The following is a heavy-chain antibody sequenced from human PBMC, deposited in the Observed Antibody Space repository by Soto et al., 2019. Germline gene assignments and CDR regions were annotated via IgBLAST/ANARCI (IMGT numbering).Heavy chain of an antibody. J-gene: IGHJ4*02. CDR2: IYYSGTT. Sequence: SETLSLTCAVSGYSLNNDNWWGWIRQPPGKGLEWIGYIYYSGTTYYNPSLKSRVTLSVDMSKNQFSLNLNSVTAVDTAVYFCARNFGHGLYYFDDWGQGTLVTVSS. V-gene: IGHV4-28*01. CDR3: ARNFGHGLYYFDD. D-gene: IGHD3-3*01. CDR1: GYSLNNDNW.